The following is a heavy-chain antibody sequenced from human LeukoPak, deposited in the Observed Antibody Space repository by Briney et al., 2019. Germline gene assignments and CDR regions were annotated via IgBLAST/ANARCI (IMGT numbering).Heavy chain of an antibody. D-gene: IGHD6-6*01. Sequence: GGSLRLSCAASGFTFSNYWMTWVRQAPGKGLEWVANMNQDGSAKYYVDSVKGRFTISKDIARRSLYLQMNSLRAEDTAVYYCARDPPSAYTSPWFYFDYWGQGTLVTVSS. V-gene: IGHV3-7*01. CDR2: MNQDGSAK. CDR3: ARDPPSAYTSPWFYFDY. J-gene: IGHJ4*02. CDR1: GFTFSNYW.